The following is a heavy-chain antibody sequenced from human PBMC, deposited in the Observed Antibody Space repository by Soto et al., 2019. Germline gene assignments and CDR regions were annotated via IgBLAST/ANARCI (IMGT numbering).Heavy chain of an antibody. J-gene: IGHJ6*02. CDR2: INHSGST. V-gene: IGHV4-34*01. CDR1: GGSFGGYY. D-gene: IGHD5-12*01. CDR3: ARGVVATIPYPYGMDV. Sequence: QVQLQQWGAGLLKPSETLSLTCAVYGGSFGGYYWSWIRQPPGKGLEWIGEINHSGSTNYNPSLKSRVTISVDTTTNQFSLKLSSVNAADTAVYYCARGVVATIPYPYGMDVWGQGTTVTVSS.